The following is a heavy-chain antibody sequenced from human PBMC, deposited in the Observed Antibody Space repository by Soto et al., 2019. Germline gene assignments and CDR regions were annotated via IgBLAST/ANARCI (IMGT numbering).Heavy chain of an antibody. V-gene: IGHV3-23*01. D-gene: IGHD1-26*01. CDR3: AQGKGVGATPDGANC. CDR2: IRSDGDTT. CDR1: GFTFSSYG. Sequence: EVQVFESGGGLVQPGGSLRLSCAASGFTFSSYGMNWVRQAPGTGLEWVSGIRSDGDTTYHADSVKGRFTVSRDTAKNTGYLQRNSLRAEDTAVHYCAQGKGVGATPDGANCWGQGTLVTVSS. J-gene: IGHJ1*01.